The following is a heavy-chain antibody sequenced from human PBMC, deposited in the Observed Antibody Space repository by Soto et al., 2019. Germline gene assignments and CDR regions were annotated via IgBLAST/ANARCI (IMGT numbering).Heavy chain of an antibody. CDR1: GGSISSSTYY. Sequence: ASETLSLTCTVSGGSISSSTYYWGWIRQPPGKGLEWIGSIYYSGSTSYNPSLASRVTISGDSSKNQLSLKLSSVTAADTAVYYCARAGYCISTSCYADDAFDIWGQGTMVTV. J-gene: IGHJ3*02. CDR2: IYYSGST. CDR3: ARAGYCISTSCYADDAFDI. V-gene: IGHV4-39*07. D-gene: IGHD2-2*01.